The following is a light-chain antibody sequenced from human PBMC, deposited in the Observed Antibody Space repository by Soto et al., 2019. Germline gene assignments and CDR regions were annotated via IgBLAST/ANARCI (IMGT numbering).Light chain of an antibody. CDR3: QKYNNTPRT. CDR2: AAS. V-gene: IGKV1-27*01. Sequence: DIQMTQSPSSLSASVGDTVTITCRASQGISNYLAGYQQKPGQVPNLLIYAASTLQSGVPSRFRGSGSATDFTLTISSLRPEDGATDYCQKYNNTPRTFGHGTKVEI. J-gene: IGKJ1*01. CDR1: QGISNY.